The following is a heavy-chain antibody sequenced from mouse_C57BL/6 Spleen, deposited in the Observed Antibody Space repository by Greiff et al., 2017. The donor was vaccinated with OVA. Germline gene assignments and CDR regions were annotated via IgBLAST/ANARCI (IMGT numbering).Heavy chain of an antibody. CDR1: GYTFTSYW. CDR2: IHPNSGST. D-gene: IGHD2-2*01. V-gene: IGHV1-64*01. Sequence: QVQLQQPGAELVKPGASVKLSCKASGYTFTSYWMHWVKQRPGQGLEWIGMIHPNSGSTNYNEKFKSKATLTVDKSSSTAYMQLSSLTSEDSAVYYCATGGMVTPFAYWGQGTLVTVSA. CDR3: ATGGMVTPFAY. J-gene: IGHJ3*01.